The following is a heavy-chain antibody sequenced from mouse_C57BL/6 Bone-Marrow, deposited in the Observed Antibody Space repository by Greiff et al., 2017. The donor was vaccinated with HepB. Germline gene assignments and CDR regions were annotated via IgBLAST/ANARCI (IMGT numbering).Heavy chain of an antibody. Sequence: EVQGVESGPELVKPGASVKIPCKASGYTFTDYNMDWVKQSHGKSLEWIGDINPNNGGTIYNQKFKGKATLTVDKSSSTAYMELRSLTSEDTAVYYCARYYSNFYAMDYWGQGTSVTVSS. CDR1: GYTFTDYN. CDR3: ARYYSNFYAMDY. J-gene: IGHJ4*01. D-gene: IGHD2-5*01. CDR2: INPNNGGT. V-gene: IGHV1-18*01.